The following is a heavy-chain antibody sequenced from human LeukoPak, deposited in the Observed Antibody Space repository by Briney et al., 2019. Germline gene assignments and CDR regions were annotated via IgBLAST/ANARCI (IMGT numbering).Heavy chain of an antibody. CDR3: AKEGDYGDYVLPPHFDY. Sequence: SGGSLRFSCAASGFTFSSYGMHWVRQAPGKGLECVAVISYDGSNKYYADSVKGRFTISRDNSKNTLYLQMNSLRAEDTAVYYCAKEGDYGDYVLPPHFDYWGQGTLVTVSS. J-gene: IGHJ4*02. CDR1: GFTFSSYG. V-gene: IGHV3-30*18. CDR2: ISYDGSNK. D-gene: IGHD4-17*01.